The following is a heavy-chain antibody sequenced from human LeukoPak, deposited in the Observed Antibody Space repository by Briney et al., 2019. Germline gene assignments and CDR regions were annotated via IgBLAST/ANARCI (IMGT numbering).Heavy chain of an antibody. D-gene: IGHD3-3*01. CDR2: INPNSGGT. V-gene: IGHV1-2*06. CDR1: GYTFTGYY. CDR3: ARGRGRFLEWLFAY. Sequence: ASVKVSCKASGYTFTGYYMHWVRQAPGQGLEWMGRINPNSGGTNYAQKFQGRVTMTRDTSISTAYMELSRLRSDDTAVYYCARGRGRFLEWLFAYWGQRTLVTVSS. J-gene: IGHJ4*02.